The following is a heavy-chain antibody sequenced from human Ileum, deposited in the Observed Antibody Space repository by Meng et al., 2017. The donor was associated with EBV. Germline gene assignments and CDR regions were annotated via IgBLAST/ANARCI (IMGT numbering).Heavy chain of an antibody. CDR1: GWSFNDYY. D-gene: IGHD4-23*01. V-gene: IGHV4-34*01. CDR2: IDQSGYT. J-gene: IGHJ5*02. Sequence: QVRLQQGGTGLVKPSENLALTCSVYGWSFNDYYWTWLRQPTGKGLEWIGEIDQSGYTKFNPSLSSRATISRDTSNNQFSLRLNSVTAADTALYYCARYGRCNGNSFYCFDPWGQGTLVTVSS. CDR3: ARYGRCNGNSFYCFDP.